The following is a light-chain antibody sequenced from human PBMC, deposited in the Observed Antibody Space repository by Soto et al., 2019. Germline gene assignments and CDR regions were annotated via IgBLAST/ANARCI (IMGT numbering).Light chain of an antibody. V-gene: IGKV2-28*01. J-gene: IGKJ3*01. Sequence: DIVMTQSPLSLPVTPGEPASISCRSSQSLLHSNGYNYLDWYLQKPGQSPQLLIYLGSNRATGVPDRLGGIGSGTDFTLKISRVEAEDVGVYYCMQALQTRATFGPGTKVDIK. CDR3: MQALQTRAT. CDR1: QSLLHSNGYNY. CDR2: LGS.